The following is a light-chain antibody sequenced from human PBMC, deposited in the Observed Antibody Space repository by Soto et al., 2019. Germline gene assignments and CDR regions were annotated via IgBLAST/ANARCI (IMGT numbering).Light chain of an antibody. J-gene: IGKJ5*01. CDR3: QQYGSSPPIT. Sequence: EIVMTQSPATLSVSPGERATLSCRASQSISRNLAWYQQKPGQAPRLLIYAASTRATGLPARFSGSGSGTDFTLTISRLEPEDFAVYYCQQYGSSPPITFGQGTRLEI. V-gene: IGKV3-15*01. CDR2: AAS. CDR1: QSISRN.